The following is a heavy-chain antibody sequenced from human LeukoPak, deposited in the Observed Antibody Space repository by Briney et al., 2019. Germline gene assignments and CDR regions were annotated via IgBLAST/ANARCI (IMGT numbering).Heavy chain of an antibody. D-gene: IGHD3-10*01. V-gene: IGHV1-18*01. Sequence: ASVKVSCKASGFVYTSYGFTWVRQAPGQGLEWMGWISANDGKTHYSEKHQGRVTMSTDTVTSTAYMELRSLRSDDTAVYYCARVRDYYGSGTTGYFDYWGQGTLVTVSS. J-gene: IGHJ4*02. CDR1: GFVYTSYG. CDR3: ARVRDYYGSGTTGYFDY. CDR2: ISANDGKT.